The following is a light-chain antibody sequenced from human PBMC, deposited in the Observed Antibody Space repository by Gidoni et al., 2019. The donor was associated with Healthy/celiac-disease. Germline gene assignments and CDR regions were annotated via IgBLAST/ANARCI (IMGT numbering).Light chain of an antibody. CDR2: LGS. V-gene: IGKV2-28*01. J-gene: IGKJ3*01. CDR1: PSLLHSNGYNY. Sequence: DIVMTQSPLSLPVTPGEPASISCRSSPSLLHSNGYNYLDWYLQKPGQAPQLLIYLGSNRASGVPDRFRGSGSGTDFTLKISRVEAEDFGVYYCMQALQTPLVTFGPGTKVEIK. CDR3: MQALQTPLVT.